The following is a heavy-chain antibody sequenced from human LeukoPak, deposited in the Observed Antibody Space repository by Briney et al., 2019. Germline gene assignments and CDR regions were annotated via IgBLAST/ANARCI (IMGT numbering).Heavy chain of an antibody. Sequence: GASVKVSCKVSGYTLTELSMHWVRQAPGKGLEWMGGFNPEDGETIYAQKFQGRVTMTEDTSTDTAYMELSSLRSEDTAVYYCATLPADDGIVVVITGYWGQGTLVTVSS. CDR2: FNPEDGET. D-gene: IGHD3-22*01. CDR1: GYTLTELS. V-gene: IGHV1-24*01. CDR3: ATLPADDGIVVVITGY. J-gene: IGHJ4*02.